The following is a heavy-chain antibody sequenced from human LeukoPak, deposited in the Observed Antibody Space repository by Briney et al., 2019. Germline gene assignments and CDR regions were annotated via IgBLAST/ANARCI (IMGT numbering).Heavy chain of an antibody. V-gene: IGHV3-23*01. Sequence: PGGSLILSCAAPGYTFSNYAMSWVRQAPGKGLEWVSAISPKGLPTYSAGSLRGPFTTSRDNSRNTLSLQVNILRAENTPAYICAKVYEFWSGYWASWGQGPPVTVSS. D-gene: IGHD3-3*01. J-gene: IGHJ5*02. CDR3: AKVYEFWSGYWAS. CDR1: GYTFSNYA. CDR2: ISPKGLPT.